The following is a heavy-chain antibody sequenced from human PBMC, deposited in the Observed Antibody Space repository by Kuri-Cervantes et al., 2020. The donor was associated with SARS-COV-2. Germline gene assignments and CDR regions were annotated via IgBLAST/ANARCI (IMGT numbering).Heavy chain of an antibody. J-gene: IGHJ6*03. D-gene: IGHD5-18*01. CDR2: IQARGSN. V-gene: IGHV4-61*05. Sequence: SETLSPTCSVFGASIRQTRFSCAWIRQPPGRGLEWIGYIQARGSNTYTPSLKSPAATSVDTSRNQCSLTLTSVTAANTAVYYCAKRQGGHTSDSFSSHYMDVWGQGGTVTVSS. CDR3: AKRQGGHTSDSFSSHYMDV. CDR1: GASIRQTRFS.